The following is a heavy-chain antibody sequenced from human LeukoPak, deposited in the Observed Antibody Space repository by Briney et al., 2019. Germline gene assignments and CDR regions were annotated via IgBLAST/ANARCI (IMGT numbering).Heavy chain of an antibody. CDR1: GFTFSNHW. V-gene: IGHV3-7*01. D-gene: IGHD3-10*01. CDR3: ASGYGSGSYYVGGPTCFDY. CDR2: IKQDGSEK. J-gene: IGHJ4*02. Sequence: GGSLRLSCAASGFTFSNHWMHWVRQAPGKGLEWVANIKQDGSEKYYVDSVKGRFTISRDNAKNSLYLQMNSLRAEDTAVYYCASGYGSGSYYVGGPTCFDYWGQGTLVTVSS.